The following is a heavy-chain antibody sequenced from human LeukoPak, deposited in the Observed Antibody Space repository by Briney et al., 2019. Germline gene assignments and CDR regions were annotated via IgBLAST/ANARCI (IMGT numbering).Heavy chain of an antibody. CDR2: IIPIFGTA. D-gene: IGHD2-15*01. J-gene: IGHJ4*02. CDR3: ARNEEWWSPFDY. Sequence: SVKVSCKASGGTFSSYAISWVRQAPGQGLEWMGRIIPIFGTANCAQKFQGRVTITTDESTSTAYMELSSLRSEDTAVYYCARNEEWWSPFDYWGQGTLVTVSS. V-gene: IGHV1-69*05. CDR1: GGTFSSYA.